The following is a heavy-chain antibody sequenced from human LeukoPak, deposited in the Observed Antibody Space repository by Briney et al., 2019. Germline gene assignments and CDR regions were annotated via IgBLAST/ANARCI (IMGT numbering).Heavy chain of an antibody. D-gene: IGHD4-23*01. CDR2: ISAYNGNT. V-gene: IGHV1-18*01. Sequence: VASVKVSCTASGYTFTSYGISWVRQAPGQGLEWVGWISAYNGNTNYAQKLPGRVTMATDTSTTTAYMELRSLRSDDTAVYYCARDLPYGGNKKIIDYWGQGTLVTVSS. J-gene: IGHJ4*02. CDR3: ARDLPYGGNKKIIDY. CDR1: GYTFTSYG.